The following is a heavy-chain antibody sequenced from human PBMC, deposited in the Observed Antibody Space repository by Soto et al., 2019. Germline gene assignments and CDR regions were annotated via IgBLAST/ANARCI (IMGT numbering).Heavy chain of an antibody. V-gene: IGHV3-74*03. D-gene: IGHD1-1*01. CDR2: IDSDATST. Sequence: GGSLRLSCAASGFTFSSYWMHWLRQAPGKGLVWVSHIDSDATSTTYADSVKGRFTISRDNAKNTLYLQMNSLRAEDTAVYYCARDYPGNGIDYWGQGTLVTVSS. J-gene: IGHJ4*02. CDR3: ARDYPGNGIDY. CDR1: GFTFSSYW.